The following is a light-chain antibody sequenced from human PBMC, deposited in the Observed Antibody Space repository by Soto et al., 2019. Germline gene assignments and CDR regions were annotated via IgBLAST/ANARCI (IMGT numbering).Light chain of an antibody. Sequence: QSVLTQPASVSGSPGQSITISCTGTSSDVGGYNYVSWYQQHPGKAPKLMIYDVSNRPSGVSNRFSGSKSGNTASLTISGLQAEDEAYYYCSSYTSSSTLFGGGTQLTVL. CDR1: SSDVGGYNY. CDR3: SSYTSSSTL. V-gene: IGLV2-14*01. CDR2: DVS. J-gene: IGLJ3*02.